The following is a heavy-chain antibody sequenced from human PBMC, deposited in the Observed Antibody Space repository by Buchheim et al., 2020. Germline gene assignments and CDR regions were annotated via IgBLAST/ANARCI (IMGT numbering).Heavy chain of an antibody. CDR3: AKGGENCGLPGGFDY. V-gene: IGHV3-23*01. D-gene: IGHD3-16*01. CDR1: GFTFSSYA. Sequence: EVQLLESGGGLVQPGGSLRLSCAASGFTFSSYAMSWVRQAPGKGLEWVSAISGSGGSTYYADSVKGRFTISRDNSKSILYLEMNSLRAEDTAINYRAKGGENCGLPGGFDYWAQGTL. CDR2: ISGSGGST. J-gene: IGHJ4*02.